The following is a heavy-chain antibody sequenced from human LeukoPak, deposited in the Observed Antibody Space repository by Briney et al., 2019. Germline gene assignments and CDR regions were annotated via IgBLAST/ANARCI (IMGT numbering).Heavy chain of an antibody. CDR1: GDTFNNFA. J-gene: IGHJ3*02. CDR2: IVPTFGTA. D-gene: IGHD5-12*01. Sequence: SVKVSCKASGDTFNNFAISWVRQAPGQGLEWMGGIVPTFGTANYAQKFQSRVTITADESTSTVYMELSSLRFEDTAMYYCAREHGDDLSPGGDTFDIWGQGTMVTVSS. CDR3: AREHGDDLSPGGDTFDI. V-gene: IGHV1-69*13.